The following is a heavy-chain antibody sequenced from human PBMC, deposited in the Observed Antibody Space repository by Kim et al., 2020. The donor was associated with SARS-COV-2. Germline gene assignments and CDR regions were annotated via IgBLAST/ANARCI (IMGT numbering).Heavy chain of an antibody. Sequence: SVKGRFTISRDNSKNTLYLQMNSLRAEDTAVYYCARVFDSGSYWGYFDYWGQGTLVTVSS. J-gene: IGHJ4*02. V-gene: IGHV3-30*07. CDR3: ARVFDSGSYWGYFDY. D-gene: IGHD1-26*01.